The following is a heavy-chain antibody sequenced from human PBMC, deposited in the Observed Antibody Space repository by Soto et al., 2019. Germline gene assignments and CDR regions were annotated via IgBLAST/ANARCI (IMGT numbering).Heavy chain of an antibody. CDR1: GYTFTSYG. CDR3: AGALFGEFVYYCDY. V-gene: IGHV1-18*01. CDR2: ISAYNDNT. Sequence: QVQLVQSGAEVKKPGASVKVSCKASGYTFTSYGITWVRQSPGQGLEWMGWISAYNDNTHYAQKLQVRVTMTTDTSTSTAYMELRSLRSDDTSVYYCAGALFGEFVYYCDYWGQGTLVTVAS. D-gene: IGHD3-10*02. J-gene: IGHJ4*02.